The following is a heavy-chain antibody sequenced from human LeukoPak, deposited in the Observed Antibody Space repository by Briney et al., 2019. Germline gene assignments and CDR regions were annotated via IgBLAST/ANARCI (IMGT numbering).Heavy chain of an antibody. CDR2: IYTSGST. J-gene: IGHJ4*02. CDR3: LRDYDDVFTGCCDY. V-gene: IGHV4-4*07. Sequence: SETLSLTCTVSGGSMTSYYWSWIRQPAGKGLEWIGRIYTSGSTNYNPSLKSRVTMSVDTSKNQFSLELRSVTAADTALYYCLRDYDDVFTGCCDYWGQGTLVTVSP. CDR1: GGSMTSYY. D-gene: IGHD3-9*01.